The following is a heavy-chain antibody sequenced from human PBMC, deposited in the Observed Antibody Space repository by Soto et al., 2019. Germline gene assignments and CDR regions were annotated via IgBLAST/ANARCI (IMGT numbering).Heavy chain of an antibody. CDR2: IKSKTDGGTT. CDR3: TTEFNYYDSSIDY. CDR1: GFTFSNAW. J-gene: IGHJ4*02. D-gene: IGHD3-22*01. Sequence: PGGSLRLSCAASGFTFSNAWMSWVRQAPGKGLEWVGRIKSKTDGGTTDYAAPVKGRFTISRDDSKNTLYLQMNSLKTEDTAVYYCTTEFNYYDSSIDYWGQGTLVTVSS. V-gene: IGHV3-15*01.